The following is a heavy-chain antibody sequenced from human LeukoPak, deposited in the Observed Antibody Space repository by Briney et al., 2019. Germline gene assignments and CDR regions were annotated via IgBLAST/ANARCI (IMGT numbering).Heavy chain of an antibody. J-gene: IGHJ6*02. V-gene: IGHV3-33*01. CDR1: GFTFNNYG. D-gene: IGHD5-24*01. Sequence: RSLRLSCAASGFTFNNYGMHWVRQAPGRGLEWVALLWYDGTNENYADSVKGRFTISRDNSKNTMYLQMNNLRAEDTAVYYCAREGDGYNLYYYGMDVWGQGTTVTVSS. CDR3: AREGDGYNLYYYGMDV. CDR2: LWYDGTNE.